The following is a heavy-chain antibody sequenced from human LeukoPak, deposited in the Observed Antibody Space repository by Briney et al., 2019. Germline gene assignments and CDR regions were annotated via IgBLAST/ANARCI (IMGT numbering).Heavy chain of an antibody. D-gene: IGHD1-1*01. V-gene: IGHV4-4*07. J-gene: IGHJ4*02. CDR3: ARTTGSYYFDY. Sequence: SETLSLTCTVSGDSIRNYYWSWIRQPAGKGLEWIGRIYATGSTNYNPSLKSRLTLSADTSKNQFSLRLSSVTAADTAVYYCARTTGSYYFDYWGQGTLVTVSS. CDR1: GDSIRNYY. CDR2: IYATGST.